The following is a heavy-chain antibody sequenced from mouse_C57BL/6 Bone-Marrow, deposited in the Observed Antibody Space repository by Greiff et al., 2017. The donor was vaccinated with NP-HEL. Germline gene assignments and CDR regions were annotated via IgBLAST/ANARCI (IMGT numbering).Heavy chain of an antibody. CDR3: ARFTTVVADYAMDY. V-gene: IGHV1-82*01. CDR1: GYAFSSSW. Sequence: VKLMESGPELVKPGASVKISCKASGYAFSSSWMNWVKQRPGKGLEWIGRIYPGDGDTNYNGKFKGKATLTADKSSSTAYMQLSSLTSEDSAVYFCARFTTVVADYAMDYWGQGTSVTVSS. J-gene: IGHJ4*01. CDR2: IYPGDGDT. D-gene: IGHD1-1*01.